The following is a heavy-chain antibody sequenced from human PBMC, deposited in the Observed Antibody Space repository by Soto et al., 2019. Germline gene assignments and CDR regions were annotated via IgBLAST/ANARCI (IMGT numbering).Heavy chain of an antibody. CDR2: SXYXGXX. D-gene: IGHD1-7*01. Sequence: SETLSLTCTVSGGSTNNYYWSWIRQSPGRGLEWLGCSXYXGXXXYXXPLSSRVTISIGASKTQFSLRLRSVTAADTAVYYCARRQDWNYLFDNWGPGILVTVSS. CDR1: GGSTNNYY. V-gene: IGHV4-59*01. J-gene: IGHJ4*02. CDR3: ARRQDWNYLFDN.